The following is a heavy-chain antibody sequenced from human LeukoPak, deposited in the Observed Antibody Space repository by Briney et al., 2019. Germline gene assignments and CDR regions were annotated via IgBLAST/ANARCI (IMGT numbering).Heavy chain of an antibody. V-gene: IGHV3-30*02. CDR1: GFTFSSYG. Sequence: GGSLRLSCAASGFTFSSYGMYWVRQAPGKGLEWVAFIRYDGSNKYYADSVKGRFTISRDNSKNTLYLQMNSLRAEDTAVYYCAKDWDYYGDYYFDSWGQGTLVTVSS. CDR2: IRYDGSNK. CDR3: AKDWDYYGDYYFDS. J-gene: IGHJ4*02. D-gene: IGHD4-17*01.